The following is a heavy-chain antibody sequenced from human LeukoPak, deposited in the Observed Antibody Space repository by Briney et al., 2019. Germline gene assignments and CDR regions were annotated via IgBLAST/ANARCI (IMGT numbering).Heavy chain of an antibody. V-gene: IGHV3-30-3*02. CDR2: MSSDGSKK. J-gene: IGHJ4*02. D-gene: IGHD1-26*01. CDR3: AKKAQYNGNYPLDY. CDR1: GFTFSSYA. Sequence: GGSLRLSCAASGFTFSSYAMHWVRQTPGKGLEWVAVMSSDGSKKYYADSVKGRFTISRDNSKNTLYLQMNSLRAEDTALYFCAKKAQYNGNYPLDYWGQGTLVTVSS.